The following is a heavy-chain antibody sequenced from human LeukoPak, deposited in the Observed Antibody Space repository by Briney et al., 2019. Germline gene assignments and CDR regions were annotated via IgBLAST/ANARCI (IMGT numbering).Heavy chain of an antibody. CDR1: GYTXINYF. D-gene: IGHD2-21*02. CDR2: INPSGGST. Sequence: ASVKVSCKASGYTXINYFIHWVRQAPGQGLEWMGIINPSGGSTRYAQKFQGRVTMTRDTSTSPVYMEMSSLRSEDTAVYYCARSGGDAIRPFDYWGQGTLVTVSS. CDR3: ARSGGDAIRPFDY. J-gene: IGHJ4*02. V-gene: IGHV1-46*01.